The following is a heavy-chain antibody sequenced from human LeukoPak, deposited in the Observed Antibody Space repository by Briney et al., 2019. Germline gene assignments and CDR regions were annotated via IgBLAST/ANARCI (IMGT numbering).Heavy chain of an antibody. D-gene: IGHD3-22*01. J-gene: IGHJ3*02. CDR2: IIPIFGTA. CDR1: GGTFSSYA. V-gene: IGHV1-69*01. Sequence: SVKVSCKASGGTFSSYAISWVRQAPGQGLEWMGGIIPIFGTANYAQKFQGRVTITADESTSTAYMELSSLRSEDTAVYYCAVVYDSSGSKDAFDIWGQGTMVTVSS. CDR3: AVVYDSSGSKDAFDI.